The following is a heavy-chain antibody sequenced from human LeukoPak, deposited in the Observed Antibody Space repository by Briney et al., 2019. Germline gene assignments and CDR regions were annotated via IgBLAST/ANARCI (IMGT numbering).Heavy chain of an antibody. J-gene: IGHJ4*02. CDR3: ARGGSTPDH. V-gene: IGHV4-39*07. CDR2: IYYSGST. Sequence: SETLSLTCTVSGGSISSSSYYWGWIRQPPGKGLEWIGSIYYSGSTYYNPSLKSRVTISVDTSKNQFSLKLSSVTAADTAVYYCARGGSTPDHWGQGTLVTVSS. D-gene: IGHD5-12*01. CDR1: GGSISSSSYY.